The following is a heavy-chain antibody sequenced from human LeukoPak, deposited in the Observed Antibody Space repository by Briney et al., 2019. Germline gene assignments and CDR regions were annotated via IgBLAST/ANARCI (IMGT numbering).Heavy chain of an antibody. CDR1: GYTFTGYY. Sequence: GASVKVSCKASGYTFTGYYMHWVRQAPGQGLEWMGWINPNSGGTNYAQKFQGRVTMTRDTSISTAYMELSRLRSDDTAVYYCARERLVRGVKGWFDPWGQGTLVTVSS. V-gene: IGHV1-2*02. CDR2: INPNSGGT. D-gene: IGHD3-10*01. J-gene: IGHJ5*02. CDR3: ARERLVRGVKGWFDP.